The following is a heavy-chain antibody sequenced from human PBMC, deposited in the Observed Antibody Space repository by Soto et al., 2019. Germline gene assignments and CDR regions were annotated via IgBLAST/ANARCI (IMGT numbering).Heavy chain of an antibody. J-gene: IGHJ4*02. D-gene: IGHD1-26*01. Sequence: QVQLVESGGGVVQPGRSLRLSCAASGFTFSSYAMHWVRQAPGKGLEWVAVISYDGSNKSYADSVKGRFTISRDNSKNRLYLQMNSLRAEDTAVYYCARDLRSGSYILDYWGQGTLVTVSS. CDR1: GFTFSSYA. V-gene: IGHV3-30-3*01. CDR2: ISYDGSNK. CDR3: ARDLRSGSYILDY.